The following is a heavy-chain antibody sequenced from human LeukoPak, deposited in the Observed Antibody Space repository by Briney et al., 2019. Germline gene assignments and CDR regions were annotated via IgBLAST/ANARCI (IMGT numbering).Heavy chain of an antibody. CDR2: IYWDDDK. D-gene: IGHD3-22*01. CDR1: GFSLSTSGVG. V-gene: IGHV2-5*02. Sequence: SGPTLVNPTQTLTLTCTFSGFSLSTSGVGVGWIRQPPGKALEWLALIYWDDDKRYSPSLKSRLTITKDTSKNQVVLTMTNVDPVDTATYYCAHRLKDSSGYLPYFDYWGQGTLVTVSS. J-gene: IGHJ4*02. CDR3: AHRLKDSSGYLPYFDY.